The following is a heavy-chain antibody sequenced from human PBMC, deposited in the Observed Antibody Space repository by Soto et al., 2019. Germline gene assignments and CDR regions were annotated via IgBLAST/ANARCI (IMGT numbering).Heavy chain of an antibody. CDR3: ARRSSIVVVAFDI. J-gene: IGHJ3*02. D-gene: IGHD3-22*01. V-gene: IGHV4-31*03. CDR1: GGSISSGGYY. Sequence: QVQLQESGPGLVKPSQTLSLTCTVSGGSISSGGYYWSWIRQHPGKGLEWIGYSYYSGSTYYNPSLKSRVTITVDTSKNQFSLKLSAVTAADTAVYYCARRSSIVVVAFDIWGQGTMVTVSS. CDR2: SYYSGST.